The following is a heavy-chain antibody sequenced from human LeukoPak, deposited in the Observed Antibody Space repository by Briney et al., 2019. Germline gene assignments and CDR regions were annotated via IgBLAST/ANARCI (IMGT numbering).Heavy chain of an antibody. CDR2: ISSSSSCI. Sequence: GGSLRLSCAASGFTFSSYSMNWVRQAPGKGLEWVSSISSSSSCIYYADSVKGRFTISRDNAKNSLYLQMNSLRAEDTAVYYCARDPDDFDYGMDVWGQGTTVTVSS. J-gene: IGHJ6*02. D-gene: IGHD3-3*01. CDR1: GFTFSSYS. V-gene: IGHV3-21*01. CDR3: ARDPDDFDYGMDV.